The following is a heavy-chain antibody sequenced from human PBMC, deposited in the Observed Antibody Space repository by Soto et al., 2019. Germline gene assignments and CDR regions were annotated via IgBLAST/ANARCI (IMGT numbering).Heavy chain of an antibody. CDR2: IYHSGST. CDR3: ARGPPFGR. J-gene: IGHJ4*02. Sequence: SETLSLTCAVSGGSISSGGYSWSWTRQPPGKGLEWIGYIYHSGSTYYNPSLKSRVTISVDRSKNQFSLKLSSVTAADTAVYYCARGPPFGRRGQGTLVTVSS. CDR1: GGSISSGGYS. D-gene: IGHD3-3*01. V-gene: IGHV4-30-2*01.